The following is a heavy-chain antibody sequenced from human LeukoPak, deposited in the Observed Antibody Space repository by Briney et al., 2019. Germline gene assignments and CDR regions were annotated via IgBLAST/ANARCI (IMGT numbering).Heavy chain of an antibody. V-gene: IGHV1-18*01. D-gene: IGHD2-21*01. Sequence: AAVKLSCMASGYTFTSYDINWVRQPPGQGLEWMGWVSGYNGNTNYAQKFEGRVAMTTDTSSSTAYMELRSLRSDDTAIYYCSRGDWFDPWGQATVDTVSS. CDR1: GYTFTSYD. CDR3: SRGDWFDP. J-gene: IGHJ5*02. CDR2: VSGYNGNT.